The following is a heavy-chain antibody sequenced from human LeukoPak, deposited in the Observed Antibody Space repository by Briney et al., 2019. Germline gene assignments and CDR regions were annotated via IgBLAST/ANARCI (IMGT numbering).Heavy chain of an antibody. J-gene: IGHJ4*02. CDR1: GFTFSSYA. D-gene: IGHD1-1*01. CDR3: ARDLELERNRWNYFES. Sequence: GGSLRLSCAASGFTFSSYAMSWVRQAPGKGLEWVSAISGSGGSTYYADSVKGRFTISRDNSKNTLYLQMNSLRAEDTALYYCARDLELERNRWNYFESWGQGTLVTVSS. V-gene: IGHV3-23*01. CDR2: ISGSGGST.